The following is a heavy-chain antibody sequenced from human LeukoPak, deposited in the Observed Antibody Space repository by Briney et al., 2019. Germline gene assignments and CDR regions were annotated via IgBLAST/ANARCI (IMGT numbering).Heavy chain of an antibody. D-gene: IGHD3-3*01. V-gene: IGHV4-4*07. CDR1: GDSISSYY. CDR3: ARVASGYYAYYFDY. CDR2: IYTSGST. Sequence: SETLSLTCTVSGDSISSYYWSWIRQPAGRGLEWLGRIYTSGSTNYNPSLKSRVTMSVDTSKNLFSLKVSSVTAADTAVYFCARVASGYYAYYFDYWGQGTLVTVSS. J-gene: IGHJ4*02.